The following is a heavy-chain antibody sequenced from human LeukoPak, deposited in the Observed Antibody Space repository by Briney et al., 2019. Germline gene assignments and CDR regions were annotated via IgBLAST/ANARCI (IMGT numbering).Heavy chain of an antibody. CDR1: GYTFTSYG. CDR2: ISAYNGNT. CDR3: AGSSGWFYYYYYYMDV. J-gene: IGHJ6*03. V-gene: IGHV1-18*01. Sequence: ASVKVSCKASGYTFTSYGISWVRQAPGQGLEWMGWISAYNGNTNYAQKLQGRVTMTTDTFTSTAYMELRSLRSDDTAVYYCAGSSGWFYYYYYYMDVWGKGTTVTVSS. D-gene: IGHD6-19*01.